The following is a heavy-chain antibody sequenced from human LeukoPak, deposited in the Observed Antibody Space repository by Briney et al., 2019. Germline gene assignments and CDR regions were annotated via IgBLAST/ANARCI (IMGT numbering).Heavy chain of an antibody. CDR2: LFGGDTI. CDR1: GFSVSAHY. CDR3: AGRRGSSFDY. V-gene: IGHV3-53*01. Sequence: GGSLRLSCAAPGFSVSAHYMSWVRQAPGKGLEWVSTLFGGDTIDYTDSVKGRFTISRDNSGNTLYLQMNNLRADDTAVYNCAGRRGSSFDYWGRGTQVIVSS. D-gene: IGHD1-26*01. J-gene: IGHJ4*02.